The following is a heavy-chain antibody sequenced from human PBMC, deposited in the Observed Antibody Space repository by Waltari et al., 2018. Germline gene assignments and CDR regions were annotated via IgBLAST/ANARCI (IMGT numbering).Heavy chain of an antibody. J-gene: IGHJ4*02. CDR2: IRRGSSYG. D-gene: IGHD2-15*01. V-gene: IGHV3-21*01. Sequence: EVQLVGSGGGLVKPGGSLRLSCAASGFTLSSYTMNWVRQSPGKGLVWVASIRRGSSYGYYADAVKGRFTISRDNAKNSLYLQMNSLRAEDTAVYYCAREWGVMVGTAGFYFDYWGQGTLVTVSS. CDR3: AREWGVMVGTAGFYFDY. CDR1: GFTLSSYT.